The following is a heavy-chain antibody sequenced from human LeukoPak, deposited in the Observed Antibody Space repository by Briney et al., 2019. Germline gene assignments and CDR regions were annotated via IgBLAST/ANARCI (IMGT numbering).Heavy chain of an antibody. CDR3: TRLASVAGLVDY. CDR1: GFTFSGSA. V-gene: IGHV3-73*01. Sequence: GGSLRLSCAASGFTFSGSAMHWVRQASGKGLEWVGRIRSKANSYATAYAASVKGRFTISRDDSKNTAYLQMNSLKTEDTAVYYCTRLASVAGLVDYWAREPWSPSPQ. CDR2: IRSKANSYAT. D-gene: IGHD6-13*01. J-gene: IGHJ4*02.